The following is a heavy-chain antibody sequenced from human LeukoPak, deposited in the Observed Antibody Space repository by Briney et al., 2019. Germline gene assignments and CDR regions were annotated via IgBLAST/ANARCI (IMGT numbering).Heavy chain of an antibody. CDR1: GGSTSSGGYY. CDR2: IYYSGST. Sequence: TLSLTCTVSGGSTSSGGYYWSWIRQHPGTGLEWIGYIYYSGSTYYNPSLKSRVTISVDTSKNQFSLKLSSVTAADTAVYYCARGLGVPPDYWGQGTLVTVSS. D-gene: IGHD3-10*01. J-gene: IGHJ4*02. V-gene: IGHV4-31*03. CDR3: ARGLGVPPDY.